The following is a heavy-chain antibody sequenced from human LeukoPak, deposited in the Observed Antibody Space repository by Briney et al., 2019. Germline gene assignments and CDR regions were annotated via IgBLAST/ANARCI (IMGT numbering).Heavy chain of an antibody. CDR2: IKQDGSEK. J-gene: IGHJ4*02. CDR3: ARDQYSSGWYGGSYFDY. CDR1: GFTFSSYW. Sequence: GGSLRLSCAASGFTFSSYWMSWVRQAPGKGLEWVANIKQDGSEKYYVDPVKGRFTISRDNAKNSLYLQMNSLRAEDTAVYYCARDQYSSGWYGGSYFDYWGQGTLVTVSS. D-gene: IGHD6-19*01. V-gene: IGHV3-7*01.